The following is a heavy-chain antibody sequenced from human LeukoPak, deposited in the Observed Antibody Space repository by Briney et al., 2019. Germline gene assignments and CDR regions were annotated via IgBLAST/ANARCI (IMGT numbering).Heavy chain of an antibody. J-gene: IGHJ5*02. Sequence: PGGSLRLSCAASGFTFSSYAMSWVRQAPGKGLEWVSAISSSGSAEYYADSVKGRFTISRDNAKNSLYLQMNSLRDEDTAVYYCARGGELPYNWFDPWGQGTLVTVSS. D-gene: IGHD1-26*01. CDR3: ARGGELPYNWFDP. V-gene: IGHV3-48*02. CDR1: GFTFSSYA. CDR2: ISSSGSAE.